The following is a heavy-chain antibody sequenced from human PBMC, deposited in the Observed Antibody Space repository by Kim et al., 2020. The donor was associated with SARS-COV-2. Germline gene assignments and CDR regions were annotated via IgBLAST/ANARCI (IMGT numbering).Heavy chain of an antibody. J-gene: IGHJ5*02. CDR2: INHSGTT. D-gene: IGHD5-18*01. CDR3: ARYSYGYRWFAP. Sequence: SETLSLTCAVYGRSFSGYYWSWIRQPPGKGLEWIGEINHSGTTNYNPTLKSRVPLAVDTSKNQFTLKLSSVTAAGTAGYYFARYSYGYRWFAPWGQGTLVTVSS. V-gene: IGHV4-34*01. CDR1: GRSFSGYY.